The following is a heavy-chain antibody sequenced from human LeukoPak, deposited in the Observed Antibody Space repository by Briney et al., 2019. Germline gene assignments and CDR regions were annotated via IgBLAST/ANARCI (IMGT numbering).Heavy chain of an antibody. CDR3: AREGFGELSDY. CDR1: GGSFSGYY. V-gene: IGHV4-59*10. D-gene: IGHD3-10*01. CDR2: IYTSGST. J-gene: IGHJ4*02. Sequence: SETLSLTCAVYGGSFSGYYWSWIRQPPGKGLEWIGRIYTSGSTNYNPSLKSRVTISVDTSKNQFSLKLSSVTAADTAVYYCAREGFGELSDYWGQGTLVTVSS.